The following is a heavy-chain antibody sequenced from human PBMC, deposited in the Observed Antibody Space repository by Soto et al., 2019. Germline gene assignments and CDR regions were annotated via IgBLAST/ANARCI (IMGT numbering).Heavy chain of an antibody. Sequence: QVQLVESGGGVVQPGRSLRLSCAASGFTFSSYGMHWVRQAPGKGLEWVAVISYDGSNKYYADSVKGRFTISRDNSKNTLYLQMNSLRAEDTAVYYCAKVSGKLAYYYGMDVWGQGTTVTVSS. CDR2: ISYDGSNK. D-gene: IGHD1-26*01. CDR1: GFTFSSYG. J-gene: IGHJ6*02. CDR3: AKVSGKLAYYYGMDV. V-gene: IGHV3-30*18.